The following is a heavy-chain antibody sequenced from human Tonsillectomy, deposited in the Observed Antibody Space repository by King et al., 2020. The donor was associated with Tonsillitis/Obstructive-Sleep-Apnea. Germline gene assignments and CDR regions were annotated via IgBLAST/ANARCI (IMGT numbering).Heavy chain of an antibody. CDR3: TTDHPYYDVGSGVTGGPMLEYFQH. CDR2: IKSKTDGGTT. CDR1: GFTFSNAW. J-gene: IGHJ1*01. D-gene: IGHD3-3*01. V-gene: IGHV3-15*07. Sequence: VQLVESGGGLVKPGGSLSLSCAASGFTFSNAWMNWVRQAPGKGLEWVGRIKSKTDGGTTDYAAPVKGRFTISRDDSKNTLYLQMNSLKTEDTAVYYCTTDHPYYDVGSGVTGGPMLEYFQHWGQGTLVTVSS.